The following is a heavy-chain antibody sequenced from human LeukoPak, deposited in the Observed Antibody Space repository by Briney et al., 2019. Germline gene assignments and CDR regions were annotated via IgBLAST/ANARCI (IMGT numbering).Heavy chain of an antibody. V-gene: IGHV5-51*01. CDR1: GYSFTSYW. CDR2: IYPGDSDT. D-gene: IGHD6-19*01. Sequence: GESLKISCKGSGYSFTSYWIGWVRQMPGKGLEWMGIIYPGDSDTRYSPSFQGQVTISADKSISTAYLQWSSLKASDTAVYYCARVKQWLVRGYYYYGMDVWGQGTTVTVSS. J-gene: IGHJ6*02. CDR3: ARVKQWLVRGYYYYGMDV.